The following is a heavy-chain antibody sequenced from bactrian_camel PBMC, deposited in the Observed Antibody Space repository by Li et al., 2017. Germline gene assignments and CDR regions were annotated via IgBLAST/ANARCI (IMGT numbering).Heavy chain of an antibody. D-gene: IGHD2*01. V-gene: IGHV3S53*01. CDR1: GYTDSYNC. J-gene: IGHJ4*01. Sequence: VQLVESGGGSVQAGGSLRLSCAASGYTDSYNCMGWFRQAPGKEREGVAAVGSGGSIIVADSVKGRFTISKDNAKNTLYLQMNSLKPDDTGMYFCAACRTWSSDYNYWGQGTQVTVS. CDR2: VGSGGSI. CDR3: AACRTWSSDYNY.